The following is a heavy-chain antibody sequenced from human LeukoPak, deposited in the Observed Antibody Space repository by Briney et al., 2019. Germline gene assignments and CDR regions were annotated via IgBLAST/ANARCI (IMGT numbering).Heavy chain of an antibody. V-gene: IGHV3-48*03. D-gene: IGHD3-10*01. CDR2: ISGSGSTT. J-gene: IGHJ6*03. Sequence: GGSLRLSCAASGFTFMSYEMNWVRQAPGKGLEPVAYISGSGSTTSYADSVKGRFTISRDNSKNTLYLQMNSLRAEDTAVYYCARTRYGSGRDYYYYMDVWGKGTTVTVSS. CDR1: GFTFMSYE. CDR3: ARTRYGSGRDYYYYMDV.